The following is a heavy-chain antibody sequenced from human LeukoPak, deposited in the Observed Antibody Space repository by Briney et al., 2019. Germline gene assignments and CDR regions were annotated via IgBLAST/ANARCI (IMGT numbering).Heavy chain of an antibody. V-gene: IGHV4-59*01. CDR1: GGSISSYY. CDR2: IYYSGST. J-gene: IGHJ6*02. Sequence: SETLSLTCTVSGGSISSYYWSWIRQPPGKGLEWIGYIYYSGSTNYNPSLKSRVTISVDTSKNQFSLKLSSVTAADTAVYYCARGGSFDSSGWVPTPYYGMDVWGQGTTVTVSS. CDR3: ARGGSFDSSGWVPTPYYGMDV. D-gene: IGHD6-19*01.